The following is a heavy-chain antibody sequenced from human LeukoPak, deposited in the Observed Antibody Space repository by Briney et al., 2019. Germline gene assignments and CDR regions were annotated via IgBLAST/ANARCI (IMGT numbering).Heavy chain of an antibody. J-gene: IGHJ4*02. V-gene: IGHV3-21*01. D-gene: IGHD3-16*01. CDR1: GFTFSSYS. CDR2: ISSSSSYI. Sequence: GGSLRLSCAASGFTFSSYSMNWVRQAPGKGLEWVSSISSSSSYIYHADSVKGRFTISRDNAKNSLYLQMNSLRAEDTAVYYCARGRGGYYFDYWGQGTLVTVSS. CDR3: ARGRGGYYFDY.